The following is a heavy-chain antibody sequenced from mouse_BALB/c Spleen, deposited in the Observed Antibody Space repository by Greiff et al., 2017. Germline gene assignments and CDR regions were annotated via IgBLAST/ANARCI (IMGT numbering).Heavy chain of an antibody. CDR3: TRKRPIYDGYYVGFAY. CDR2: IYPGNSDT. CDR1: GYSFTSYW. Sequence: EVQLQQSGTVLARPGASVKMSCKASGYSFTSYWMHWVKQRPGQGLEWIGAIYPGNSDTSYNQKFKGKAKLTAVTSASTAYMELSSLTNEDSAVYYCTRKRPIYDGYYVGFAYWGQGTLVTVSA. D-gene: IGHD2-3*01. V-gene: IGHV1-5*01. J-gene: IGHJ3*01.